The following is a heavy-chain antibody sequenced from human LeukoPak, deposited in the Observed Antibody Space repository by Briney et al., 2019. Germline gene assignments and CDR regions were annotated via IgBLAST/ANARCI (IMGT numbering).Heavy chain of an antibody. CDR2: INHSGST. J-gene: IGHJ3*02. CDR3: ARSYRITMVRGNKAFDI. CDR1: GGSFSGYY. Sequence: SETLSLTCAVYGGSFSGYYWSWIRQPPGKGLEWIGEINHSGSTNYNPSLKSRVTISVDTSKNQFSLKLSSVTAAGTAVYYCARSYRITMVRGNKAFDIWGQGTMVTVSS. D-gene: IGHD3-10*01. V-gene: IGHV4-34*01.